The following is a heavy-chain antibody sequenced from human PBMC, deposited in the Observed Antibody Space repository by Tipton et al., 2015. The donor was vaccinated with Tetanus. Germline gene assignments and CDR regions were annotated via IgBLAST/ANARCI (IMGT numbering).Heavy chain of an antibody. CDR3: TSSLNTWYYYGVDV. V-gene: IGHV3-74*01. D-gene: IGHD3-16*01. J-gene: IGHJ6*02. CDR2: IKSDGITT. Sequence: SLRLSCVASGFTFSTSWMHWVRQVPGKGLEWVSRIKSDGITTSYLDSVKGRFSISRDNSKNTVYLQMNSLRDEDTAVYYCTSSLNTWYYYGVDVWGQGTTVTVSS. CDR1: GFTFSTSW.